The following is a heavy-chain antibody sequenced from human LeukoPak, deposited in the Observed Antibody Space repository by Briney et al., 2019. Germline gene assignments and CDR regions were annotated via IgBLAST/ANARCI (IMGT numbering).Heavy chain of an antibody. CDR1: GLTGSHNY. V-gene: IGHV3-53*01. CDR2: IHSGDT. CDR3: IAFGDSNH. Sequence: GGSLRLSCAASGLTGSHNYVSWVRQAPGKGLEWVSAIHSGDTCYADSVKGRFTISRDTSKNALYLQINSLRVEDTAVYYCIAFGDSNHWGQGTLVTVSS. J-gene: IGHJ5*02. D-gene: IGHD4-17*01.